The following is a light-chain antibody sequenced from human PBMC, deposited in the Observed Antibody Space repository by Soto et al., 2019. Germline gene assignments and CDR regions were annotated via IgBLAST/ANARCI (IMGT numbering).Light chain of an antibody. CDR1: QSVSSN. J-gene: IGKJ1*01. Sequence: EIVMTQSPATLSVSPGERATLSCRASQSVSSNLAWYQQKPGQAPRLLIYGASSRANGIPDRFSGSGSGTDFTLTISRLEPEDFAVYYCQQYGSSPETFGQGTKVDIK. CDR3: QQYGSSPET. V-gene: IGKV3-20*01. CDR2: GAS.